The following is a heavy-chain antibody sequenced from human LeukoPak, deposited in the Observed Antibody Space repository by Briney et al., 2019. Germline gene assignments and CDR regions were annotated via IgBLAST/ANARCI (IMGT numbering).Heavy chain of an antibody. CDR2: IKDDGRET. CDR3: GRHNHRPFAL. Sequence: GGSLRLSCAASGFIFSNYWMSWVRQAPGKGLEWVAYIKDDGRETHYVDSVQGRFTISRDNAKNSVYLQVNSLRAEDTAVYYCGRHNHRPFALWGQGSLVTVSS. J-gene: IGHJ4*02. V-gene: IGHV3-7*01. CDR1: GFIFSNYW.